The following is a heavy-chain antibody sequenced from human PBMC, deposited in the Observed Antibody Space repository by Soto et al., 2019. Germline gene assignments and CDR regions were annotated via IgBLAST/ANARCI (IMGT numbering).Heavy chain of an antibody. Sequence: GSGPTLVNPTETLTLTCTVSGFSLSNARMGVSWIRQPPGKALEWLAHIFSNDEKSYSTSLKSRLTISKDTSKSQVVLTMTNMDPVDTATYYCARAQIYDSSGYYFPLDYYGMDVWGQGTTVTVSS. CDR3: ARAQIYDSSGYYFPLDYYGMDV. V-gene: IGHV2-26*01. CDR2: IFSNDEK. J-gene: IGHJ6*02. D-gene: IGHD3-22*01. CDR1: GFSLSNARMG.